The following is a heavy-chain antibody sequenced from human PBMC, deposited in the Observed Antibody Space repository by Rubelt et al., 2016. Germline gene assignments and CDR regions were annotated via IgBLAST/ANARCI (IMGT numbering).Heavy chain of an antibody. CDR1: GFSFNTYS. Sequence: EVQLVESGGGLVKPGGSLRLSCAASGFSFNTYSMNWVRQAPGKGLEWVSSISSSSSYIYYADSVKGRFTISRDNAKNSLYLQMGSLRAEDTAGYDCARDAYSSGPAVDWGQGTLVTVSS. J-gene: IGHJ4*02. CDR2: ISSSSSYI. V-gene: IGHV3-21*01. CDR3: ARDAYSSGPAVD. D-gene: IGHD3-22*01.